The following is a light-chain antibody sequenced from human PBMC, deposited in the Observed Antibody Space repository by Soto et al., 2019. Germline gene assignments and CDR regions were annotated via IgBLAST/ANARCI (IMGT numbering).Light chain of an antibody. Sequence: EIVLTQSPATLSLSPGERATLSCRASQCVGSFLAWYQQKPGQAPRLLIYDTYKRPTGVPARFTGSGSGADFTLTINSLEPEDFAVYYCQQRSDWPPRTFGQGTRL. J-gene: IGKJ5*01. CDR2: DTY. V-gene: IGKV3-11*01. CDR1: QCVGSF. CDR3: QQRSDWPPRT.